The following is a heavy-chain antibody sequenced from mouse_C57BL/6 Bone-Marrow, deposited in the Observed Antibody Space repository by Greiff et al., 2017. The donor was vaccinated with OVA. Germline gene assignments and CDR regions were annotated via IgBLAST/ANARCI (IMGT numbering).Heavy chain of an antibody. CDR2: IDPSDSYT. V-gene: IGHV1-59*01. Sequence: QVQLQQPGAELVRPGTSVKLSCKASGYTFTSYWMHWVKQRPGQGLEWIGVIDPSDSYTNYNQKFKGKATLTVDTSSSTAYMQLSSLTSEDSAVYYCAREKSWGQGTTLTVSS. CDR1: GYTFTSYW. CDR3: AREKS. J-gene: IGHJ2*01. D-gene: IGHD1-3*01.